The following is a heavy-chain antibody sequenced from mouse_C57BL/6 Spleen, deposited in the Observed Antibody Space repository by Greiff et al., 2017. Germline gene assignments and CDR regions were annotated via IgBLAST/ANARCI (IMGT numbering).Heavy chain of an antibody. J-gene: IGHJ3*01. CDR2: IDPENGDT. D-gene: IGHD2-4*01. CDR3: TYSYYDPQAFAY. CDR1: GFNIKDDY. Sequence: VQLQQSGAELVRPGASVKLSCTASGFNIKDDYMHWVKQRPEQGLEWIGWIDPENGDTEYASKFQGKATITADTSSNTAYLQLSSLTSEDTAVYYCTYSYYDPQAFAYWGQGTLVTVSA. V-gene: IGHV14-4*01.